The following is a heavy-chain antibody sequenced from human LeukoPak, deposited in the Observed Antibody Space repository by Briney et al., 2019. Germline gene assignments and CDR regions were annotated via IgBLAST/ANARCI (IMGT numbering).Heavy chain of an antibody. J-gene: IGHJ4*02. V-gene: IGHV3-23*01. D-gene: IGHD2-15*01. Sequence: PGGSLRLSCAASGLTFSSYAMSWVRQAPGKGLEWVSTISGSGGSIWYADSVKSRFTISRDNSNNTLYLQMNSLRAEDTAVYYCAKTRGGPTSPDDYWGQGTLVTVSS. CDR3: AKTRGGPTSPDDY. CDR2: ISGSGGSI. CDR1: GLTFSSYA.